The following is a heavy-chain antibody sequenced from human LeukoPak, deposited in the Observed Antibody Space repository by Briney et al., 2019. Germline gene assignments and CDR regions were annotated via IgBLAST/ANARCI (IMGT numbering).Heavy chain of an antibody. V-gene: IGHV3-33*01. D-gene: IGHD5-18*01. CDR3: ARGLDASMETAYDY. J-gene: IGHJ4*02. Sequence: PGGSLRLSCAASGFTFNDFGMHWVRQAPGKGLEWVAVIWYDGTKKYYTDSVKGRFTISRDNSKNTLYLQMNSLRAEDTAVYYCARGLDASMETAYDYWGQGTLVTVSS. CDR1: GFTFNDFG. CDR2: IWYDGTKK.